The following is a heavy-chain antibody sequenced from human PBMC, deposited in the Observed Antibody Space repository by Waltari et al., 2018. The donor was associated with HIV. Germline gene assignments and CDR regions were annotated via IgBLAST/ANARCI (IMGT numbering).Heavy chain of an antibody. Sequence: DVHLVESGGALVQPGGALRLSCAAPGSTFSGYWLSWGRQAPGKGLEWVANINPVGSTKYHVDSVRGRFTISRDNAKNSLYLQMSSLRAEDTAVYYCASGLGDWGYWGRGTLVTVSS. CDR1: GSTFSGYW. V-gene: IGHV3-7*02. CDR2: INPVGSTK. CDR3: ASGLGDWGY. J-gene: IGHJ4*02. D-gene: IGHD2-21*02.